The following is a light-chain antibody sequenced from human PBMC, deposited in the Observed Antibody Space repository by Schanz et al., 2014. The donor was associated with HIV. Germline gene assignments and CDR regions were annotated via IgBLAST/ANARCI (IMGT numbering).Light chain of an antibody. J-gene: IGKJ2*01. CDR3: QKYDSAPHT. V-gene: IGKV1-27*01. CDR2: AAS. CDR1: QGMSND. Sequence: DIQLTQSPSSLSASVGDRVTITCRASQGMSNDLAWYQQKPGKVPKLLSYAASTLQSGVPSRFSGSGSGTDFTLTISSLQPEDVASYYCQKYDSAPHTFGLGTKLEIK.